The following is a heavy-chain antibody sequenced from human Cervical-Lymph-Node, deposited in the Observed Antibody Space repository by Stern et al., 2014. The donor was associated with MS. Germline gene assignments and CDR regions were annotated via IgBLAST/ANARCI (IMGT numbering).Heavy chain of an antibody. V-gene: IGHV4-30-4*01. J-gene: IGHJ4*02. CDR1: GGSISSGDYY. CDR2: IYYSGST. Sequence: QVQLQESGPGLVKPSQTLSLTCTVSGGSISSGDYYWSWIRQPPGQGLVWIGYIYYSGSTYYNPSLKSRVTISVDTSKNQFSLKLSSVTAADTAVYYCARGGEYYDSSGYSLLDYWGQGTLVTVSS. D-gene: IGHD3-22*01. CDR3: ARGGEYYDSSGYSLLDY.